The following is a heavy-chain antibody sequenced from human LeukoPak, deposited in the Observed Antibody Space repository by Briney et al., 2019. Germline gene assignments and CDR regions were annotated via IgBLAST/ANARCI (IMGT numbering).Heavy chain of an antibody. CDR2: IYYSGST. CDR1: GVSISSYY. J-gene: IGHJ3*02. D-gene: IGHD5-18*01. CDR3: ARVIQLRAFDI. V-gene: IGHV4-39*07. Sequence: SETLSLTCTVSGVSISSYYWGWIRQPPGKGLEWIGSIYYSGSTYYNPSLKSRVTISVDTSKNQFSLKLSSVTAADTAVYYCARVIQLRAFDIWGQGTMVTVSS.